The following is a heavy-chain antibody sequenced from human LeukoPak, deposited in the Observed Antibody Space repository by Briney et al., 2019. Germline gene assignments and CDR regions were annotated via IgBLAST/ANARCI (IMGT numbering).Heavy chain of an antibody. D-gene: IGHD6-25*01. CDR2: INPNSGRT. J-gene: IGHJ4*02. CDR1: GYTFTSSD. Sequence: ASVKVSCKASGYTFTSSDINWVRQAAGQGLEWMGWINPNSGRTGYAQKFQGRVTMTENTSISTAYMELRSLRFDDTAVYYCARGRSGLAAAGTYDYWGQGTLITVSS. CDR3: ARGRSGLAAAGTYDY. V-gene: IGHV1-8*01.